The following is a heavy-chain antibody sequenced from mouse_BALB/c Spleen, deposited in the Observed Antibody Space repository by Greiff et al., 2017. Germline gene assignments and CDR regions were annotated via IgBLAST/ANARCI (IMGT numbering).Heavy chain of an antibody. CDR3: ATPGSGPAWCAY. V-gene: IGHV2-9*02. CDR2: IWAGGST. CDR1: GFSLTSYG. Sequence: VQLQQSGPGLVAPSQSLSITCTVSGFSLTSYGVHWVRQPPGKGLEWLGVIWAGGSTNYNSALMSRLSISKDNSKSQVFLKMNSLQTDDTAMYYCATPGSGPAWCAYWGQGTLVTVSA. D-gene: IGHD3-1*01. J-gene: IGHJ3*01.